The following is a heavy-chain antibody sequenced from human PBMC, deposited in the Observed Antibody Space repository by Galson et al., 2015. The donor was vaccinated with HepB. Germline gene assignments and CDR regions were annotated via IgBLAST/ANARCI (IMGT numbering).Heavy chain of an antibody. CDR1: GGSISSYY. D-gene: IGHD3-10*01. CDR2: IYYSGST. V-gene: IGHV4-59*08. Sequence: SETLSLTCTVSGGSISSYYWSWIRQPPGKGLEWIGYIYYSGSTNYNPSLKSRVTISVDTSKNQFSLKLSSVTAADTAVYYCARRSRENGSGFDYWGQGTLVTVSS. CDR3: ARRSRENGSGFDY. J-gene: IGHJ4*02.